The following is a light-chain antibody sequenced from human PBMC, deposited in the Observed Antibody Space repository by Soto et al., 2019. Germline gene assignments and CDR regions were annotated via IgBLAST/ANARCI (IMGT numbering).Light chain of an antibody. CDR2: DAS. CDR3: QQYSVYWT. Sequence: DIQMTQSPSSLSASVGDRVTIICRASQSVSTRLAWYQQKPGKAPKVRIYDASSWAGGVPSRFTGSGSGTEFTLTINSLQPDDFATYYCQQYSVYWTFGQGTKVEIK. CDR1: QSVSTR. V-gene: IGKV1-5*02. J-gene: IGKJ1*01.